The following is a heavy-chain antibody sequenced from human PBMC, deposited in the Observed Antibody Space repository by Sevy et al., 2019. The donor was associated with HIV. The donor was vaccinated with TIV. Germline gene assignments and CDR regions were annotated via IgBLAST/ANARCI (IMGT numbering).Heavy chain of an antibody. CDR2: VSWNGRSL. D-gene: IGHD3-10*01. CDR1: GFTFDDHG. V-gene: IGHV3-9*01. CDR3: ARDAGTGGSYMGYYFGMDV. Sequence: GGSLRLSCVTSGFTFDDHGMHWVREIPGKGLEWVSGVSWNGRSLGYADTVKGRFIISRDNANKSVSLQMNSLRTEDTALYYCARDAGTGGSYMGYYFGMDVWGQGITVTVSS. J-gene: IGHJ6*02.